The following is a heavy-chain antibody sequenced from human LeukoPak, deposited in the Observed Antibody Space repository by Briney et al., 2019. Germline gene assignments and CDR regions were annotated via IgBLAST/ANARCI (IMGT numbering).Heavy chain of an antibody. V-gene: IGHV3-21*01. CDR3: ARVSIAAASDY. CDR1: GFTFSSHS. Sequence: GGSLRLSCAASGFTFSSHSMNWVRQAPGKGLEWVSSISSSSSYIYYADSVKGRFTISRDNAKNSLYLQMNSLRAEDTAVYYCARVSIAAASDYWGQGTLVTVSS. D-gene: IGHD6-13*01. CDR2: ISSSSSYI. J-gene: IGHJ4*02.